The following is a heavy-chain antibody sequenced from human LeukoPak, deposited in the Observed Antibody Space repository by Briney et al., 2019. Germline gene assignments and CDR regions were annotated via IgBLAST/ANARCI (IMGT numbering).Heavy chain of an antibody. Sequence: SGPTLVKPTQTLTLTCTFSGFSLSTSGGGVGWIRQAPGKALEWLALIYWNDDKRYSPSLKSRLTITEDTSKNHVVLTMTNMDPVDTAPNYCAHTVPPEYYGLRSGYGNWFDPWGQGTLVTVSS. D-gene: IGHD3-3*01. CDR3: AHTVPPEYYGLRSGYGNWFDP. J-gene: IGHJ5*02. CDR2: IYWNDDK. CDR1: GFSLSTSGGG. V-gene: IGHV2-5*01.